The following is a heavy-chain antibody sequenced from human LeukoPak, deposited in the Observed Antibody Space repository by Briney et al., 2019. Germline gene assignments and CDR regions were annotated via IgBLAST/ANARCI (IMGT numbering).Heavy chain of an antibody. Sequence: GGSLRLSCAASGFTFSSYAMSWVRQAPGKGLEWVSAISGSGGSTYYADSVKGRFTISRDNSKNTPYLQMNSLRAEDTAVYYCAKSGVGASQNWFDPWGQGTLVTVSS. CDR2: ISGSGGST. D-gene: IGHD1-26*01. V-gene: IGHV3-23*01. CDR1: GFTFSSYA. J-gene: IGHJ5*02. CDR3: AKSGVGASQNWFDP.